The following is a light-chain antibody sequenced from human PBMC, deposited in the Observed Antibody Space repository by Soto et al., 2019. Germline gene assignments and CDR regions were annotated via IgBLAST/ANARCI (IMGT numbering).Light chain of an antibody. J-gene: IGKJ5*01. CDR1: QSVSSN. V-gene: IGKV3-15*01. Sequence: EIVMTQSPATLSVSPGERATLSCRASQSVSSNLAWYQQKPGQAPRLLIYGASTRATGIPARFSGSGSGTEFTLTISSLQPEDFATYYCQQFNSYPITFGQGTRLEN. CDR3: QQFNSYPIT. CDR2: GAS.